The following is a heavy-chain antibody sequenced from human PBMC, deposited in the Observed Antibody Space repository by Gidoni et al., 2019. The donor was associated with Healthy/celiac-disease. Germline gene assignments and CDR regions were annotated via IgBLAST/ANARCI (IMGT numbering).Heavy chain of an antibody. D-gene: IGHD2-2*01. CDR2: IIPIFGTA. J-gene: IGHJ6*02. CDR3: ARDHEKCSSTSCYAGYYYYGMDV. Sequence: QVQLVQSGAEVKKPGSSVKVSCKASGGTFSSYAISWVRQAPGQGLEWMGGIIPIFGTANYAQKFQGRVTITADESTSTAYMELSSLRSEDTAVYYCARDHEKCSSTSCYAGYYYYGMDVWGQGTTVTVSS. CDR1: GGTFSSYA. V-gene: IGHV1-69*01.